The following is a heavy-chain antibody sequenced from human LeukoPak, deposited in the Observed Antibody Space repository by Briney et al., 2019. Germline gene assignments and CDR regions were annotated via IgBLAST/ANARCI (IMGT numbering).Heavy chain of an antibody. V-gene: IGHV3-21*01. D-gene: IGHD5-12*01. CDR2: ISTTSRYI. Sequence: GGSLRLSCAASGFTFSSYWMSWVRQAPGKGLEWVSSISTTSRYIYYADSLEGRFTISRDNAKNSLYLQMNSLRAEDTAVYYCARGNSDYDNDYWGQGTLVTVSS. J-gene: IGHJ4*02. CDR1: GFTFSSYW. CDR3: ARGNSDYDNDY.